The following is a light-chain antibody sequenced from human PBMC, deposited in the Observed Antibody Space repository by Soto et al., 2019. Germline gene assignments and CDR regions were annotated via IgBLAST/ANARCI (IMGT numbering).Light chain of an antibody. Sequence: EIVLTQSPAPLPVSPGERATLPCRASQRVSSNLLWYQEKPGQAPRLLIXXACXWATGMPARFSGSGSGTEFTLTTSTLQSEDFAVYYCQQYNNWPPDGTFGQGTKVEIK. CDR3: QQYNNWPPDGT. CDR1: QRVSSN. J-gene: IGKJ1*01. V-gene: IGKV3-15*01. CDR2: XAC.